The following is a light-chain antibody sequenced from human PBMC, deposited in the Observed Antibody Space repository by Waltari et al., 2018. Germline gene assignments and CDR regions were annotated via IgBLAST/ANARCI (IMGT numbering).Light chain of an antibody. CDR2: DVT. CDR3: SSYTTSSTVV. Sequence: QSALTQPASVSGSPGQSITFSCPGTSSELGTYDYVSWYQQHPGKAPKLMIYDVTKRPSGVSDRFSGSKSGNTASLTISGLQAEDEADYYCSSYTTSSTVVFGGGTKVTVL. J-gene: IGLJ2*01. V-gene: IGLV2-14*03. CDR1: SSELGTYDY.